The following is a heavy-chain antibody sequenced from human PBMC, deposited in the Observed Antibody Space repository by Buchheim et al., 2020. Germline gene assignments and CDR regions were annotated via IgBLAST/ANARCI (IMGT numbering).Heavy chain of an antibody. CDR1: GFTFSSYA. Sequence: QVQLVESGGGVVQPGRSLRLSCAASGFTFSSYAMHWVRQAPGKGLEWVAVISYDGSNKYYADSVKGRFTISRDNSKNTLSLKMNSLRAEDTAVYYCAGGDSSGLRNWGYYGMDVWGQGTT. J-gene: IGHJ6*02. D-gene: IGHD3-22*01. CDR2: ISYDGSNK. CDR3: AGGDSSGLRNWGYYGMDV. V-gene: IGHV3-30-3*01.